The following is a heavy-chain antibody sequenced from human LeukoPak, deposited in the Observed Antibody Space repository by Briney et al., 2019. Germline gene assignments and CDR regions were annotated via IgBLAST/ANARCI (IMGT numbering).Heavy chain of an antibody. CDR3: AREAWRPYLDY. V-gene: IGHV3-23*01. J-gene: IGHJ4*02. CDR1: GFLFRAYA. D-gene: IGHD3-3*01. CDR2: ITITDGGA. Sequence: GGSLRLSCAASGFLFRAYAMSWVRQAPGKGLEWLSTITITDGGAYYRDSVKGRFTMSRDNSKNTLYLQMNSLRAEDTAVYYCAREAWRPYLDYWGQGTPVTVSS.